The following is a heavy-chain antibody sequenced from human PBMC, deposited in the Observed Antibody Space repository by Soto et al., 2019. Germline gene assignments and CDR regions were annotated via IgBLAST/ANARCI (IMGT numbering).Heavy chain of an antibody. J-gene: IGHJ6*02. V-gene: IGHV1-18*01. Sequence: ASVKVSCKASGYTFISYGISWVRQAPGQGLEWMGWISAYNGNTNYAQKLQGRVTMTTDTSTSTAYMELRSLRSDDTAVYYCARWDIVVVVAADYYYYYGMDVWGQGTTVTVSS. CDR1: GYTFISYG. CDR2: ISAYNGNT. CDR3: ARWDIVVVVAADYYYYYGMDV. D-gene: IGHD2-15*01.